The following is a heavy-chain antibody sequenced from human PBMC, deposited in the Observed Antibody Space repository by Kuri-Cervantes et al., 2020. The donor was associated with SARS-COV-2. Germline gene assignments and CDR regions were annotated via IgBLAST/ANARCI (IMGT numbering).Heavy chain of an antibody. Sequence: SETLSLTCAVYGGSFSGYYWSWIRQPPGKGLEWIGEINHSGSTNYNPSLKSRVTISVDTSKNQFSLKLSSVTAADTAVYYCARGDYDFWGPYYYYGRDVWGQGTTVTVSS. CDR2: INHSGST. D-gene: IGHD3-3*01. CDR3: ARGDYDFWGPYYYYGRDV. V-gene: IGHV4-34*01. J-gene: IGHJ6*02. CDR1: GGSFSGYY.